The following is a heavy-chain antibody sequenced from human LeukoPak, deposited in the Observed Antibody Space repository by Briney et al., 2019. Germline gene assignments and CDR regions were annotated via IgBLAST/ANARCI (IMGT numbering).Heavy chain of an antibody. V-gene: IGHV1-46*01. Sequence: ASVKVSCKTSGYTFTSYYMHWVRQAPGQGLEWMGIINPSGGITSYAQKFQGRVTMTRDTSTSTVYVELSSLRSEDTAVYYCARRKKGELLIDYWGQGTLVTVSS. J-gene: IGHJ4*02. CDR1: GYTFTSYY. CDR2: INPSGGIT. CDR3: ARRKKGELLIDY. D-gene: IGHD3-10*01.